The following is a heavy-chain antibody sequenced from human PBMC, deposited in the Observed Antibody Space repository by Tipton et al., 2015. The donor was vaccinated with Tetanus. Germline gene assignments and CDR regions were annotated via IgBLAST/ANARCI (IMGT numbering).Heavy chain of an antibody. CDR1: GYTFTGYY. V-gene: IGHV1-2*02. Sequence: QVQLVQSGAELKKPGASVKVSCTASGYTFTGYYMYWVRQAPEQGLEWVGWIDPNSGDTIYAQNFQGRVTMTRDTSISTVYMELSRLRSDDTAVYYCARDRGDYIYYGMDVWGPGTTVTVSS. D-gene: IGHD3-22*01. J-gene: IGHJ6*02. CDR3: ARDRGDYIYYGMDV. CDR2: IDPNSGDT.